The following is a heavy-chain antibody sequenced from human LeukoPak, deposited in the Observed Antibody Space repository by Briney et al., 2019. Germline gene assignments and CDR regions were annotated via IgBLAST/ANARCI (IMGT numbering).Heavy chain of an antibody. D-gene: IGHD5-24*01. CDR3: AREMANYYYYYGMDI. CDR2: ISYDGSNK. CDR1: GFTFGRYG. Sequence: GGSLRLSCAASGFTFGRYGMHWVRQAPGKGLEWVAVISYDGSNKYYADSVKGRFTISRDNSKNTLYLQMNSLRAEDTAVYYCAREMANYYYYYGMDIWGQGTTVTVSS. V-gene: IGHV3-30*19. J-gene: IGHJ6*02.